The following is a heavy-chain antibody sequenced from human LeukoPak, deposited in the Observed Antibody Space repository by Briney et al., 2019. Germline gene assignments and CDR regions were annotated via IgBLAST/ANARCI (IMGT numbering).Heavy chain of an antibody. CDR3: ARLGKDCSSTSCYLRAIDY. CDR1: GFTFSDYY. CDR2: ISSSSSYT. V-gene: IGHV3-11*06. J-gene: IGHJ4*02. D-gene: IGHD2-2*01. Sequence: PGGSLRLSCAASGFTFSDYYMSWIRQAPGKGLEWVSYISSSSSYTNYADSVKGRFTISRDNAKNSLYLQMNSLRAEDTAVYYCARLGKDCSSTSCYLRAIDYWGQGTLVTVSS.